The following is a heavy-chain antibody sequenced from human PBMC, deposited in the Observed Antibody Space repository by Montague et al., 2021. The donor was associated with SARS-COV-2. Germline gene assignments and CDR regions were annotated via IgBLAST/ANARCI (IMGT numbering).Heavy chain of an antibody. CDR2: IYYSGST. CDR3: ARVVGDYDFWSGQYYYYYYMDG. V-gene: IGHV4-59*01. CDR1: GGSISSYY. Sequence: SETLSLTCTVSGGSISSYYWSWIRQPPGKGLEWIGYIYYSGSTNYNPSLKSRVTLSVDTSKNQFSLKLSSVTAADTAVYSCARVVGDYDFWSGQYYYYYYMDGWGKGTTVTVSS. J-gene: IGHJ6*03. D-gene: IGHD3-3*01.